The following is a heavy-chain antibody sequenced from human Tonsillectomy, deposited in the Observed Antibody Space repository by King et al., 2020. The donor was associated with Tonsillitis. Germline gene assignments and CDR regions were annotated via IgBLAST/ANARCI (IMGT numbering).Heavy chain of an antibody. J-gene: IGHJ4*02. D-gene: IGHD1-1*01. CDR1: GGSISSSSYY. CDR2: IYYSGST. Sequence: QLQESGPGLVKPSETLSLTCTVSGGSISSSSYYWGWIRQPPGKGLEWIGSIYYSGSTYYNPSLKSRVTISVDTSKNQFSLKLSSVTAADTAVYYCARRGRATGTRAFDYWGPGTLVTVSS. V-gene: IGHV4-39*07. CDR3: ARRGRATGTRAFDY.